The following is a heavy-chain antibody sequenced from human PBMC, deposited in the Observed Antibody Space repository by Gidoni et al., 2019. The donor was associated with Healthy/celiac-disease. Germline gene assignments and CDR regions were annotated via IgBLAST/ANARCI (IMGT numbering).Heavy chain of an antibody. Sequence: EVQLLESGGGLVQPGGSLRLSCAASGFTFSSYAMSWVRQAPGKGLEWVSAISGSGGSTYYADSVKGRFTISRDNSKNTLYLQMNSLRAEDTAVYYCAKDSITMIVVVTPDAFDIWGQGTMVTVSS. D-gene: IGHD3-22*01. V-gene: IGHV3-23*01. CDR1: GFTFSSYA. J-gene: IGHJ3*02. CDR3: AKDSITMIVVVTPDAFDI. CDR2: ISGSGGST.